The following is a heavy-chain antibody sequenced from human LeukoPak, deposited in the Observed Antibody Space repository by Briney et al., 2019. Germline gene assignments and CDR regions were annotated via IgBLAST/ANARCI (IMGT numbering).Heavy chain of an antibody. V-gene: IGHV5-51*01. CDR3: ARHSLVDTAMVEFDY. CDR1: GYSFTSYW. D-gene: IGHD5-18*01. CDR2: IYPGDSDT. Sequence: GESLKISCKGSGYSFTSYWIGWVRQMPGKGLEWMGTIYPGDSDTRYSPSFQGRVTISADKSISTAYLQWSSLRASDTAMYYCARHSLVDTAMVEFDYWGQGTLVTVSS. J-gene: IGHJ4*02.